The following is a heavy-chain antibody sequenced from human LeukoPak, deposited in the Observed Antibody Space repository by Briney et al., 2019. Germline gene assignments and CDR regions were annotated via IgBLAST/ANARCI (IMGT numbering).Heavy chain of an antibody. D-gene: IGHD5-24*01. Sequence: SETLSLTCIVSGGSISSYYWSWIRQPARKGLEWIGRIYASGSTNYNPSLKSRVTMSGDTSKNQFSLKLTSVTAGDTAVYYCARGPKMSAIGSFDYWGQGALVTVSS. CDR1: GGSISSYY. CDR3: ARGPKMSAIGSFDY. J-gene: IGHJ4*02. V-gene: IGHV4-4*07. CDR2: IYASGST.